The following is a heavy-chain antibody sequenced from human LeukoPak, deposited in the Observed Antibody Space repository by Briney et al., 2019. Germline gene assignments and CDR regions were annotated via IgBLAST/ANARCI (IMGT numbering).Heavy chain of an antibody. CDR3: ARSPYYDILAGFYYYFDY. CDR1: GFTFSSYA. CDR2: ISYDGSNK. Sequence: GGSLRLSCAASGFTFSSYAMHWVRQAPGKGLEWVTDISYDGSNKYYADSVKGRLTISRDNSKSTLYLQMNSLRAEDTATYYCARSPYYDILAGFYYYFDYWGQGTLVSVSS. D-gene: IGHD3-9*01. J-gene: IGHJ4*02. V-gene: IGHV3-30-3*01.